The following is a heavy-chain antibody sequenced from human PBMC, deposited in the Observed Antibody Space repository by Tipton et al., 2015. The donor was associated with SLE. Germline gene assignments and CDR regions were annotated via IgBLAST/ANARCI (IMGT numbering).Heavy chain of an antibody. CDR2: LYYSGST. CDR1: GGSISSFY. Sequence: TLSLTCAVSGGSISSFYWSWIRLPPGKGLEWIGYLYYSGSTKYNPSLKSRVTISVDMSKNRFSLKLSSVTAADTAVYYCTRDNWVFTTTGTMVWGQGTLVTVSS. CDR3: TRDNWVFTTTGTMV. V-gene: IGHV4-59*01. J-gene: IGHJ4*02. D-gene: IGHD1-1*01.